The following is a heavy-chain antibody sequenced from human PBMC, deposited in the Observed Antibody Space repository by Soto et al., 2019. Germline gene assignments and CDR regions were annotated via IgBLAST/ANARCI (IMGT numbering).Heavy chain of an antibody. CDR3: ARISTIVVVPAALYYFDY. Sequence: SETLSLTCTVSGGSISSGGYYWSWIRQHPGKGLEWIGYIYYSGSTYYNPSLKSRVTISVDTSKNQFSLKLSSVTAADTAVYYCARISTIVVVPAALYYFDYWGQGTLVTVSS. D-gene: IGHD2-2*01. J-gene: IGHJ4*02. CDR2: IYYSGST. CDR1: GGSISSGGYY. V-gene: IGHV4-31*03.